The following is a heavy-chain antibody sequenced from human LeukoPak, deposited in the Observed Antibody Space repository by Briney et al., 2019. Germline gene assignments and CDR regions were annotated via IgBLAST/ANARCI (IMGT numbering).Heavy chain of an antibody. CDR2: ISNSSSYI. J-gene: IGHJ4*02. V-gene: IGHV3-21*01. CDR1: GFTFSSYS. Sequence: PWGSLSLSCAASGFTFSSYSMNWVRQAPGKGLEWVSSISNSSSYIYYADTVKGRFTISRDNAKNSLYLQMNSLRAEDTAVYYCAREPPTHYYDSSGYCDYWGQGTLVTVSS. D-gene: IGHD3-22*01. CDR3: AREPPTHYYDSSGYCDY.